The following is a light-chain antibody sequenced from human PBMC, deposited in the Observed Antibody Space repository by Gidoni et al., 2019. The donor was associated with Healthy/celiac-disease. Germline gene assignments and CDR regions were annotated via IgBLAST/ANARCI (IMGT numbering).Light chain of an antibody. V-gene: IGLV2-11*01. Sequence: QSALTQPRPVSGSPGQSVTIPCTGTSSDVGGYNYVSWYQQHPGKAPKLMIYDVSKRPSGVPDRFSGSKSGNTASLTISGLQAEDEADYYCCSYAGSLVVFGGGTKLTVL. CDR3: CSYAGSLVV. J-gene: IGLJ2*01. CDR1: SSDVGGYNY. CDR2: DVS.